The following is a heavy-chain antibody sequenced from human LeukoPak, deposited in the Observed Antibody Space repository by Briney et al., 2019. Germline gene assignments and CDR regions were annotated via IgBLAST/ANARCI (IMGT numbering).Heavy chain of an antibody. J-gene: IGHJ4*02. CDR1: GFTFSSYA. CDR3: ARASYSSTWYPDY. D-gene: IGHD6-13*01. V-gene: IGHV3-23*01. CDR2: ISGSGGRT. Sequence: TGGSLRLSCAASGFTFSSYATSWVRQAPGKGLECVSAISGSGGRTYYADSVKGRFTISRDNSMNTLYLQMDSLRAEDTAVYYCARASYSSTWYPDYWGQGTLVIVSS.